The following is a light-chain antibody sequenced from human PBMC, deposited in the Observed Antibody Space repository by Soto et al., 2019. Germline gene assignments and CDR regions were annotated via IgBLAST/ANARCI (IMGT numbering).Light chain of an antibody. V-gene: IGKV1-33*01. CDR3: QQYNSYLYT. Sequence: DIQMTQSPSSLSASVGDRVTITCQASQDIRKYLNWYQQKPGKAPNLLIYDTSNLETGVPSRFSGSGSGTDFTFTISSLQPDDFATYYCQQYNSYLYTFGQGTRLEIK. CDR2: DTS. CDR1: QDIRKY. J-gene: IGKJ5*01.